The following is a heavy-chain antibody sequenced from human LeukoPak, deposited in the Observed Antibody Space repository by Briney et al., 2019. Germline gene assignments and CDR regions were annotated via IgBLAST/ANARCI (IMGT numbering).Heavy chain of an antibody. CDR1: GGSFSGYY. Sequence: SETLSLTCAVYGGSFSGYYWSWIRQPPGKGLEWIGEINHSGSTNYNPSLKSRVTISVDTSKNQFSLKLSSVTVADTAVYYCARHRGDTAMVPAFFDYWGQGTLVTVSS. CDR2: INHSGST. V-gene: IGHV4-34*01. D-gene: IGHD5-18*01. CDR3: ARHRGDTAMVPAFFDY. J-gene: IGHJ4*02.